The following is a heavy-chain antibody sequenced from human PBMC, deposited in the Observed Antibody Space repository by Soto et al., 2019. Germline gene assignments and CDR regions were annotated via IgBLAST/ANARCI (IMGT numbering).Heavy chain of an antibody. J-gene: IGHJ6*02. CDR2: ISAYNGNT. CDR3: ARFKGPTYYDYIWGSYRSAPGYYYYGMDV. CDR1: GYTFTSYG. V-gene: IGHV1-18*01. D-gene: IGHD3-16*02. Sequence: GASLKVSCKASGYTFTSYGISWVRQAPGQGLEWMGWISAYNGNTNYAQKLQGRVTMTTDTSTSTAYMELRSLRSDDTAVYYCARFKGPTYYDYIWGSYRSAPGYYYYGMDVWRQGTTVTVSS.